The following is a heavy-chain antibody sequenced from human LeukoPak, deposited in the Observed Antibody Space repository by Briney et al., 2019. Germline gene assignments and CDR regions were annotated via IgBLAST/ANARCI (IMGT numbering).Heavy chain of an antibody. CDR2: IHSTGKT. CDR1: GFTVSSNY. J-gene: IGHJ4*02. V-gene: IGHV3-53*01. CDR3: ASNYYDSRTYYAD. Sequence: GGSLRLSCAPSGFTVSSNYMSWVRQAPGKGLEWVSFIHSTGKTYYADSVRGRLTISRDDSENTLYLQMNSLRAEDSAVYYCASNYYDSRTYYADWGQGTLVTVSS. D-gene: IGHD3-22*01.